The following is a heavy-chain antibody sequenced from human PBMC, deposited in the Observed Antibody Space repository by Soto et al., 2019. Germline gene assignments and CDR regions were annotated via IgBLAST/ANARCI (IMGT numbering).Heavy chain of an antibody. CDR2: ISYDEIKK. D-gene: IGHD4-17*01. J-gene: IGHJ4*02. CDR3: AKRRYGDYVDY. V-gene: IGHV3-30*18. Sequence: QVQVVESGGGVVQPGRSLRLSCAASGFTFSNYGMHLVRQAPGKGLEWVAFISYDEIKKNYADSVKGRFTISRDNAKNTLYLHMNSLKSGDTGVYYCAKRRYGDYVDYWGQGTLVSVSS. CDR1: GFTFSNYG.